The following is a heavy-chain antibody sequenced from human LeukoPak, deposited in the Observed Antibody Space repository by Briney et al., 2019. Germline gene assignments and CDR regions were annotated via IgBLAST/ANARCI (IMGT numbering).Heavy chain of an antibody. CDR3: AKILPNTVTADY. CDR1: GFTFSSYS. CDR2: ISSTSSTI. D-gene: IGHD4-11*01. J-gene: IGHJ4*02. V-gene: IGHV3-48*02. Sequence: ESLRLSCAASGFTFSSYSMSWVRQAPGKGLEWVSYISSTSSTIYYADSVKGRSTTSRVTAKNSLYLQMNSLTDEDTAVYYCAKILPNTVTADYWGQGTLVTVSS.